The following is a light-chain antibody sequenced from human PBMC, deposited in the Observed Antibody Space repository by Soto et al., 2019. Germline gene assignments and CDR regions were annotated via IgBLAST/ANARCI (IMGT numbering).Light chain of an antibody. Sequence: DIQMTQSPSSLSASVGDRVTITCRATQSVGTYLNWYLQEPGKAPKVLIYAASHLESGVPSRFSGSGSGTDFTLTINRLQPGDFPTYYCQQSYKTPYTFRQGTKLELK. V-gene: IGKV1-39*01. J-gene: IGKJ2*01. CDR3: QQSYKTPYT. CDR1: QSVGTY. CDR2: AAS.